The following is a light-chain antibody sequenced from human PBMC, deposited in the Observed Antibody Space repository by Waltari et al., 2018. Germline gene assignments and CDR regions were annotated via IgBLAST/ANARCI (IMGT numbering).Light chain of an antibody. CDR2: GVS. CDR3: QRYGSSLT. V-gene: IGKV3-20*01. J-gene: IGKJ4*01. Sequence: EIVLTQSPATLSLSPGERATLSCRASQSVSGTSIAWYQQHPGQPPSLLIHGVSTRATGVPDRFSGTGSGTLFTLTISRLEPEDYAVYFCQRYGSSLTLGGGTKVEIK. CDR1: QSVSGTS.